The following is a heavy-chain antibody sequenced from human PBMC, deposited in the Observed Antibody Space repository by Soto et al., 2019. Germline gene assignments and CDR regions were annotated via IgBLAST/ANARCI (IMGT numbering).Heavy chain of an antibody. Sequence: EVRLVESGGGLVKPGGSLRLSCEGSGFTFSRYSMNWVRQAPGKGLEWVASISSTSTCIYYGDFVKGRFSIARDNAKNSLYLQMDSLRDEDTALYYCASEYCTGNSCYSRIFDYWGQGTLVTVSS. V-gene: IGHV3-21*02. CDR3: ASEYCTGNSCYSRIFDY. CDR1: GFTFSRYS. D-gene: IGHD2-21*01. J-gene: IGHJ4*02. CDR2: ISSTSTCI.